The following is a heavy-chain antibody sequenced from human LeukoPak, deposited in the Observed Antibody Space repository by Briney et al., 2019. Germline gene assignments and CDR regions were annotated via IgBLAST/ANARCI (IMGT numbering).Heavy chain of an antibody. CDR1: GGTLSSYA. Sequence: SVKVSCKASGGTLSSYAISWVRQAPGQGLEWMGRIIPILGIANYAQKFQGRVTITADKSTSTAYMELSSLRSEDTAVYYCARATVTTSPFDPWGQGTLVTVSS. CDR2: IIPILGIA. D-gene: IGHD4-17*01. J-gene: IGHJ5*02. V-gene: IGHV1-69*04. CDR3: ARATVTTSPFDP.